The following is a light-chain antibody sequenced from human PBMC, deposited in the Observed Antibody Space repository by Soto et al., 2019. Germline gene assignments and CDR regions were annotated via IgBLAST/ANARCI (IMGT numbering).Light chain of an antibody. CDR3: QQYYNTPIT. J-gene: IGKJ5*01. CDR1: QTVLYSSNNKNY. V-gene: IGKV4-1*01. CDR2: LTS. Sequence: DIVMTQSPASLAVSLGARATINCKSSQTVLYSSNNKNYLAWFQQKPGQPPKLHIYLTSTRTSGVPDRFSGSGSGTDFTLTISNLQAEDVAIYYCQQYYNTPITFGQGTRLEIK.